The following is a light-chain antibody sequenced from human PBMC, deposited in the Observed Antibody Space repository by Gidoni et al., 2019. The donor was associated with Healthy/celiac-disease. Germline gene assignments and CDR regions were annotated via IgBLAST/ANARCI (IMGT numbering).Light chain of an antibody. V-gene: IGLV2-14*03. CDR3: SSYTSSSTLEV. CDR2: DVS. Sequence: QSALTQPASVSGSPGQSIIISCTGTISDVCGYNYVSWYQQHPGKAPKLMIYDVSNRPSGVSNRFSGSKSGNTASLTISGLQAEDEADYYCSSYTSSSTLEVFGTGTKVTVL. CDR1: ISDVCGYNY. J-gene: IGLJ1*01.